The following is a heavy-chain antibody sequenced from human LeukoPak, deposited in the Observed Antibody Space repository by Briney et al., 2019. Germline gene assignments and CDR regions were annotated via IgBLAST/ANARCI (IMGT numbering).Heavy chain of an antibody. J-gene: IGHJ4*02. CDR3: ARHPIYYGPDPYFDY. CDR1: GGSISSGGYY. Sequence: SQTLSLTRTVSGGSISSGGYYWSWIRQPPGKGLEWIGYIYYSGSTNYNPSLKSRVTISVDTSKNQFSLKLSSVTAADTAVYYCARHPIYYGPDPYFDYWGQGTLVTVSS. V-gene: IGHV4-61*08. CDR2: IYYSGST. D-gene: IGHD3-10*01.